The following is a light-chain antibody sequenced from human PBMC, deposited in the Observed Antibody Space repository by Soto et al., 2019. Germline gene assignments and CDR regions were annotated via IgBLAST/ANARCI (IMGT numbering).Light chain of an antibody. CDR2: DVS. CDR3: SSYKSNSTYV. CDR1: ISDVGGYNY. V-gene: IGLV2-14*03. Sequence: QSVLTQPASVSGSPGQSITISCTGTISDVGGYNYVSWYQQHPGKAPKLMIFDVSNRPSGVSNRFSGSKSGYTASLTISGLQAEDEDAYYCSSYKSNSTYVFGSGTKVTV. J-gene: IGLJ1*01.